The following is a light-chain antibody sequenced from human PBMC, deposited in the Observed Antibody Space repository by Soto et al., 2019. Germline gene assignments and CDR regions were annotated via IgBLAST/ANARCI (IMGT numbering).Light chain of an antibody. Sequence: DIQLTQSPSFLPASVGDRVTITCRARQGISSYLALYQQIPGKAPNLLIYTASPLQGGVPSRFRGSGSGTDFTLTIISRQPEDFATYACQSLQGYPRTFGQGTKVEIK. CDR2: TAS. V-gene: IGKV1-9*01. CDR3: QSLQGYPRT. J-gene: IGKJ1*01. CDR1: QGISSY.